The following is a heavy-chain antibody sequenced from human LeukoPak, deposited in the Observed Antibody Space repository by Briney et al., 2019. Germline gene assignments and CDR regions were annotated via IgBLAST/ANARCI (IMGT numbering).Heavy chain of an antibody. CDR3: ATGPIAAAGPGRFDY. CDR1: GYTLTELS. V-gene: IGHV1-24*01. Sequence: ASVKVSCKVSGYTLTELSMHWVRQAHGKGLEWMGGFDPEDGETIYAQKFQGRVTMTEDTSTDTAYMELSSLRSEDTAVYYCATGPIAAAGPGRFDYWGQGTLVTVSS. CDR2: FDPEDGET. D-gene: IGHD6-13*01. J-gene: IGHJ4*02.